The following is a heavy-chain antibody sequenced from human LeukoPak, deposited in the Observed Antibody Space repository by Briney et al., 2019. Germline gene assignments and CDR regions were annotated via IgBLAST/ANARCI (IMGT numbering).Heavy chain of an antibody. CDR1: GYTLTELS. CDR2: FDPEDGGT. D-gene: IGHD2-15*01. CDR3: ATDQRRYCSGGSCYYGMDV. V-gene: IGHV1-24*01. Sequence: ASVKVSCKVSGYTLTELSMHWVRQAPGKGLEWMGGFDPEDGGTIYAQKSQGRVTMTEDTSTDTAYMELSSLRSEDTAVYYCATDQRRYCSGGSCYYGMDVWGQGTTVTVSS. J-gene: IGHJ6*02.